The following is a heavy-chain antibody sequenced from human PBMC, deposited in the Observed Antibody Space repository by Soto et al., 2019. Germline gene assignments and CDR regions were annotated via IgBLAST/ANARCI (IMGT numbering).Heavy chain of an antibody. V-gene: IGHV4-4*07. CDR2: IYTSGST. Sequence: QVQLQESGPGLVKPSETLSLTCTVSGGSISSYYWSWIRQPAGKGLEWIGRIYTSGSTNYNPSLKSRVTMSVDTSKNQFSLKLSSVTAADTAVYYCARENIQPGFWSGYPPYYYYYGMDVWGQGTTVTVSS. CDR3: ARENIQPGFWSGYPPYYYYYGMDV. D-gene: IGHD3-3*01. J-gene: IGHJ6*02. CDR1: GGSISSYY.